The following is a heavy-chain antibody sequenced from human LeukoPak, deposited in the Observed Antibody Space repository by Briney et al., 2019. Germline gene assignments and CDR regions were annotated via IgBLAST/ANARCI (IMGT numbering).Heavy chain of an antibody. D-gene: IGHD3-10*01. CDR3: ARQEGYGSGSFDY. V-gene: IGHV4-39*01. CDR2: IYYNGST. Sequence: GSLRLSCAASGFTFSNYGMSWVRQPPGKGLEWIGSIYYNGSTYYNPSLKSRVTISVDTSKNQFSLKLSSVTAADTAVYYCARQEGYGSGSFDYWGQGTLVTVSS. J-gene: IGHJ4*02. CDR1: GFTFSNYG.